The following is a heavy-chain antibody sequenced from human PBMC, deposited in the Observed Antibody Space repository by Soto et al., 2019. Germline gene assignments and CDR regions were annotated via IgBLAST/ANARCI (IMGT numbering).Heavy chain of an antibody. D-gene: IGHD6-25*01. CDR2: IYYSGST. Sequence: SETLSLTCTVSGGSISSYYWSWIRQPPGKGLEWIGYIYYSGSTNYNPSLKSRVTISVDTSKNQFSLKLSSVTAADTAVYYCARRHREYSSGLYYYYYVDVWGKGTTVTVSS. V-gene: IGHV4-59*08. J-gene: IGHJ6*03. CDR3: ARRHREYSSGLYYYYYVDV. CDR1: GGSISSYY.